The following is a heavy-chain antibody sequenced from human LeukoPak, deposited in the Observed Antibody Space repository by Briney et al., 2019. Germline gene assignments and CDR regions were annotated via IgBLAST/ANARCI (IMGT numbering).Heavy chain of an antibody. CDR1: GYSFTTYY. D-gene: IGHD4-17*01. V-gene: IGHV5-51*01. J-gene: IGHJ3*02. CDR3: ARSLRLDYGDYRDAFDI. CDR2: IYPGDSNT. Sequence: GESLKISCKGSGYSFTTYYIGWVRQMPGKGLEWMGIIYPGDSNTRYSPSFQGQVTISADKSINSAHLQWTSLTASDTAIDYCARSLRLDYGDYRDAFDIWGQGTMVTVSS.